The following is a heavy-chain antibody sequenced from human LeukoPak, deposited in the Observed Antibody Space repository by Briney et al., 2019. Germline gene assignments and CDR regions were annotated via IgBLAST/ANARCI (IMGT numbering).Heavy chain of an antibody. CDR1: GYSFTVHG. J-gene: IGHJ3*02. CDR2: ISPYNGQT. CDR3: ARDHTGETFLDAFDI. Sequence: ASVKISCKASGYSFTVHGISWVRQAPGQGLEWMGWISPYNGQTKLTQKFHGRLIMDTETSTTTVYMELTSLKSDDTAVYYCARDHTGETFLDAFDIWGQGTLVAVSP. D-gene: IGHD1-1*01. V-gene: IGHV1-18*01.